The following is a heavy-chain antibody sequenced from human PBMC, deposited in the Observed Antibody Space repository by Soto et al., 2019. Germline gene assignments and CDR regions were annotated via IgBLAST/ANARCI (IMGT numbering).Heavy chain of an antibody. Sequence: QVQLVESGGGVVQPGRSLRLSCAASGFTFSSYGMHWVRQAPDKGLEWVAVISYDGSNKYYADSVKGRFTISRDNSKNTLYLQMNSLRAEDTAVYYCAKARAPGGSGSGSYYNFWGQGTMVTVSS. D-gene: IGHD3-10*01. CDR2: ISYDGSNK. CDR3: AKARAPGGSGSGSYYNF. CDR1: GFTFSSYG. V-gene: IGHV3-30*18. J-gene: IGHJ3*01.